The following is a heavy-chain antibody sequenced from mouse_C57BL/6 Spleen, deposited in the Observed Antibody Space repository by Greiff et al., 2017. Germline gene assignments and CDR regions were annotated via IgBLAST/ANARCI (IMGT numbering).Heavy chain of an antibody. V-gene: IGHV1-15*01. D-gene: IGHD1-1*01. J-gene: IGHJ3*01. Sequence: QVQLQQSGAELVRPGASVTLSCKASGYTFTDYEMHWVQQTPVNGLEWIGAIDPETGGTAYNQTLKGKAILTADNSSRTAYMELRSLTSEDSAVYYCTRDYYGGVAYWGQGTLVTVSA. CDR2: IDPETGGT. CDR3: TRDYYGGVAY. CDR1: GYTFTDYE.